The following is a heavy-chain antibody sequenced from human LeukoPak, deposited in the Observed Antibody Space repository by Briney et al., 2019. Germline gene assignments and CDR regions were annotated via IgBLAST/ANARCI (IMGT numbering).Heavy chain of an antibody. J-gene: IGHJ6*02. Sequence: SETLSLTCTVSGGSISSGHYYWGWIRQPPGKGLEWIGSIYYSGSTYYNPSLKSRVTMSVDTSKNQFSLKLSSVTAADTAVYYCARDSRLLIHYYGMDVWGQGTTVTVSS. D-gene: IGHD2/OR15-2a*01. CDR3: ARDSRLLIHYYGMDV. CDR1: GGSISSGHYY. V-gene: IGHV4-39*07. CDR2: IYYSGST.